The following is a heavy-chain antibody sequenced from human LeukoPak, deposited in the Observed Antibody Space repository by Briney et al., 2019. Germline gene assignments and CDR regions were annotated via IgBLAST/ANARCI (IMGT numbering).Heavy chain of an antibody. J-gene: IGHJ4*02. D-gene: IGHD6-13*01. V-gene: IGHV5-51*01. CDR3: ATAAAGYYFDY. CDR1: RYKFANFW. Sequence: GESLMISCQGSRYKFANFWIGWVRQTPGKGLEWMGIIYPGDSDIRYSPSFQGQVTISADTSINTAFLQWSSLKASDTALYYCATAAAGYYFDYWGQGTLVTVSS. CDR2: IYPGDSDI.